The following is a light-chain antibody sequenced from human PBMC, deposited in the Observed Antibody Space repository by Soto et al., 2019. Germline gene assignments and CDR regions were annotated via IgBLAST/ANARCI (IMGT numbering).Light chain of an antibody. CDR1: SSDVGGYNY. CDR3: CSYAGSYTANYV. CDR2: DVS. V-gene: IGLV2-11*01. Sequence: QSALTQPRSVSGSPGQSVTISCTGTSSDVGGYNYVSWYQQHPGKAPKLMIYDVSKRPSGVPDRFSGPKSGNTASLTISGLQAEDEADYYCCSYAGSYTANYVFGTGTKVTVL. J-gene: IGLJ1*01.